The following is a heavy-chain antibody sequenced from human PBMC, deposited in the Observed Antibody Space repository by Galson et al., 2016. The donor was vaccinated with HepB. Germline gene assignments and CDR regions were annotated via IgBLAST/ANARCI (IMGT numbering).Heavy chain of an antibody. CDR3: VATLVATAAIAHFDF. D-gene: IGHD5-24*01. J-gene: IGHJ4*02. CDR2: ISHSGIT. Sequence: SETLSLTCTVSSGSISDYYWTWIRQPPGRTLEWIGYISHSGITNYNPSLRSRLTMSIDTSSYQVSLTVNSVTAADTAVYYCVATLVATAAIAHFDFWGQGTLVTVSS. CDR1: SGSISDYY. V-gene: IGHV4-59*01.